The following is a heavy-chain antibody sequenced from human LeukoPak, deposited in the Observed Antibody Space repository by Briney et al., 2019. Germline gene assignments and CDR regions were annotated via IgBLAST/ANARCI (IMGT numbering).Heavy chain of an antibody. CDR3: ARDLTRYYDSSGYYL. CDR1: GFTLNSNY. CDR2: IYSGGST. D-gene: IGHD3-22*01. Sequence: GGSLRLSCAASGFTLNSNYMSWVRQAAGKGVEWVSVIYSGGSTYYSDSVKGRFTISRDNSKNTLYLQMNSLRAEDTAVYYCARDLTRYYDSSGYYLWGQGTLVTVSS. J-gene: IGHJ4*02. V-gene: IGHV3-53*01.